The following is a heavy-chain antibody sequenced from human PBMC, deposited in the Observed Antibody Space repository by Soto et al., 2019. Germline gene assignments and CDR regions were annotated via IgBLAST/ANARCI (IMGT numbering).Heavy chain of an antibody. CDR1: GFTFSNAW. J-gene: IGHJ4*02. Sequence: EVQLVESGGGLVKPGGSLRLSCAASGFTFSNAWMSWVRQAPGKGLEWVGRIKSKTDGGTTDYAAPVKGRFTISRDDSNNTLYLQMNSLKTEDTAVYYCTTDRRAAPIDYCGQGTLVTVSS. CDR3: TTDRRAAPIDY. V-gene: IGHV3-15*01. CDR2: IKSKTDGGTT. D-gene: IGHD6-13*01.